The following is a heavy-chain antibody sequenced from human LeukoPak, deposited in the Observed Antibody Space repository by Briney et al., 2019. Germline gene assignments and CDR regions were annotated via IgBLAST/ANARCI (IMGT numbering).Heavy chain of an antibody. CDR2: IKQDGSEK. Sequence: GGSLRLSCAASAFTFSSYWMSWVRQAPGKGLEWVANIKQDGSEKYYVDSVKGRFTISRDNAKNSLYLQMNSLRAEDTAVYCCAIRGAYWAFDYWGQGTLVTVSS. D-gene: IGHD2-21*01. J-gene: IGHJ4*02. CDR1: AFTFSSYW. V-gene: IGHV3-7*01. CDR3: AIRGAYWAFDY.